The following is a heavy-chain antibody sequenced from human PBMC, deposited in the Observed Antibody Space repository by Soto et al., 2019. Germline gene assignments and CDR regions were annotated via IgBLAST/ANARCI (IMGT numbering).Heavy chain of an antibody. CDR2: ISYDGSNK. CDR3: AKGTKGIAVAGTDY. J-gene: IGHJ4*02. V-gene: IGHV3-30*18. Sequence: PGGSLRLSCAASGFTFSSYGMHWVRQAPGKGLEWVAVISYDGSNKYYADSVKGRFTISRDNSKNTLYLQMNSLRAEDTAVYYCAKGTKGIAVAGTDYWGQGTLVTVSS. D-gene: IGHD6-19*01. CDR1: GFTFSSYG.